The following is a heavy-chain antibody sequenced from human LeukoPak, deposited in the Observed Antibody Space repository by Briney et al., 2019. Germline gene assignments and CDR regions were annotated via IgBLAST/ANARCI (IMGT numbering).Heavy chain of an antibody. Sequence: SETLSLTCTVSGGSISSYYWSWIRQPPGKGLEWIGYIYYSGSTNYNPSLKSRVTISVDTSKNQFSRKLSSVTAADTGVNYCARHRKRSGGSCYSCAFDIWGEGTMVTVSS. CDR3: ARHRKRSGGSCYSCAFDI. CDR2: IYYSGST. V-gene: IGHV4-59*08. CDR1: GGSISSYY. D-gene: IGHD2-15*01. J-gene: IGHJ3*02.